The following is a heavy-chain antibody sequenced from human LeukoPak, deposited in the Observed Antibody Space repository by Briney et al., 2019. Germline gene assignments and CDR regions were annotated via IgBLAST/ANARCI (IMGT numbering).Heavy chain of an antibody. Sequence: SETLSLTCTVSGGSISSSSYSWSWIRQPPGKGLEWIGSIYYSGSTYYNPSLKSRVTISVDTSKNQFSLKLSSVTAADTAVYYCARPVAGTSSFDYWGQGTLVTVSS. J-gene: IGHJ4*02. CDR1: GGSISSSSYS. V-gene: IGHV4-39*01. CDR2: IYYSGST. CDR3: ARPVAGTSSFDY. D-gene: IGHD6-19*01.